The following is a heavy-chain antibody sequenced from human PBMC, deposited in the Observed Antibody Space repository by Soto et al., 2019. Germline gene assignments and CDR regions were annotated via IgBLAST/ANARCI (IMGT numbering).Heavy chain of an antibody. J-gene: IGHJ1*01. V-gene: IGHV1-3*01. D-gene: IGHD2-15*01. CDR1: GYTFTSYA. CDR3: ARVRGGYCSGGSCYSYFQH. CDR2: INAGNGNT. Sequence: QGQLVQSGAEVKKPGASVKVSCKASGYTFTSYAMHWVRQAPGQRLERMGWINAGNGNTKYSQKFQGRVTITRYTSASTAYMELSSLRSEDTAVYYCARVRGGYCSGGSCYSYFQHWGQGTLVTVSS.